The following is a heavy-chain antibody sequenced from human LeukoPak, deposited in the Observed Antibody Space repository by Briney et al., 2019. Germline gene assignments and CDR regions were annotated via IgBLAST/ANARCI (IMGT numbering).Heavy chain of an antibody. CDR1: GYTFTGYY. V-gene: IGHV1-2*04. Sequence: ASVKVSCKASGYTFTGYYMHWVRQAPGQGLEWMGWINPNSGGTNYAQKFQGWVTMTRDTSISTAYMELSRLRSDDTAVYYCARGPKNEQWLAQTLGIVDYWGQGTLVTVSS. D-gene: IGHD6-19*01. CDR3: ARGPKNEQWLAQTLGIVDY. CDR2: INPNSGGT. J-gene: IGHJ4*02.